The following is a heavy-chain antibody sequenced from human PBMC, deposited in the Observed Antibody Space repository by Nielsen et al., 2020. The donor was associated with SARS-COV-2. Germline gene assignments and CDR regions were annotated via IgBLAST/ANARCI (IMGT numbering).Heavy chain of an antibody. V-gene: IGHV3-23*01. J-gene: IGHJ4*02. Sequence: GGSLRLSCAVSGFTFSSYAMRWVRQAPGKGLEWVSSISGSGGSTYYADPVKGRFTISRDNSKNTLDLQMNSLRADDTAVYYCAVDSSGWYGDYWGQGTLVTVSS. CDR2: ISGSGGST. CDR3: AVDSSGWYGDY. D-gene: IGHD6-19*01. CDR1: GFTFSSYA.